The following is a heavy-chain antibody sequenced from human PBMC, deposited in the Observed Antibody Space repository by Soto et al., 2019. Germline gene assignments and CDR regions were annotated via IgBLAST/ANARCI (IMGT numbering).Heavy chain of an antibody. J-gene: IGHJ4*02. CDR2: INPNSGGI. V-gene: IGHV1-2*04. Sequence: QVQLVQSGAEVKKPGASVTVSCKASGYTFTDYYIHWVRQAPGRGLEWMGWINPNSGGINYAQHFQGWVSMTRHTSINTAYMKLNTLRSDDTAVYYWAKFTPGYPADYWGQGTLVTVSS. CDR3: AKFTPGYPADY. CDR1: GYTFTDYY. D-gene: IGHD5-12*01.